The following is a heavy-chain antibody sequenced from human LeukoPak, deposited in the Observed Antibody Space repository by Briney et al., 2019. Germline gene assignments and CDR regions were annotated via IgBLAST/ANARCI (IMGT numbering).Heavy chain of an antibody. J-gene: IGHJ3*02. CDR2: INPNSGGT. CDR1: GYTFTGYY. Sequence: GSSVKVSCKASGYTFTGYYMHWVRQAPAQGLEWMGWINPNSGGTNYAQKFQGRVTMTRDTSISTAYMELSRLRSDDTAVYYCARGKRIAARRTDAFDIWGQGTMVTVSS. D-gene: IGHD6-6*01. V-gene: IGHV1-2*02. CDR3: ARGKRIAARRTDAFDI.